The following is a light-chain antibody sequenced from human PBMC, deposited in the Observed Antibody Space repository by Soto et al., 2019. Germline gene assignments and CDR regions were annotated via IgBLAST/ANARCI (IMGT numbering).Light chain of an antibody. J-gene: IGKJ2*01. CDR3: QQYNTWPPHT. CDR2: DAS. Sequence: DIVMTQSPGTLSVSPGERATLSCRASQSVSSNLAWYQQKPGQAPRLLIYDASTRATGIPARFSGSGSGTDFTLSISSLQSEDFAVYFCQQYNTWPPHTFGQGTKLEI. CDR1: QSVSSN. V-gene: IGKV3-15*01.